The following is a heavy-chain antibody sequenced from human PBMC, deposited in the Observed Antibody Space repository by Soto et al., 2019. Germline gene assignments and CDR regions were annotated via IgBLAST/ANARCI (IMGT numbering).Heavy chain of an antibody. V-gene: IGHV4-61*01. CDR3: ARDQLLEDYYYYYGMDV. CDR2: IYYSGST. Sequence: SLTCTVSGGSVSSGSYYWSWIRQPPGKGLEWIGYIYYSGSTNYNPSLKSRVTISVDTSKNQFSLKLSSVTAADTAVYYCARDQLLEDYYYYYGMDVWGQGTTVTVSS. J-gene: IGHJ6*02. CDR1: GGSVSSGSYY. D-gene: IGHD2-2*01.